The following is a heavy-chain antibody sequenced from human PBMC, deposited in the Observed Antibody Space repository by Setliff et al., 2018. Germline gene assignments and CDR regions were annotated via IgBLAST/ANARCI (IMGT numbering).Heavy chain of an antibody. V-gene: IGHV3-48*01. J-gene: IGHJ4*02. CDR1: GFTFSGYS. Sequence: PGGSLRLSCAASGFTFSGYSMNWVRQAPGKGLEWVSYISGSSHIISYADSVKGRFTISRDNSENTLYLQMNSLRAEDTAIYYCLNWDGAFWGRGTLVTVSS. D-gene: IGHD1-26*01. CDR2: ISGSSHII. CDR3: LNWDGAF.